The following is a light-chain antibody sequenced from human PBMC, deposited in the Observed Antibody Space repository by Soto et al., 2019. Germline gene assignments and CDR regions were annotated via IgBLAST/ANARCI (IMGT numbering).Light chain of an antibody. Sequence: QSALTQPASVSGSPGQSITLSCTGTPSDIGIYTLVSWYQHHPGEAPKLIIYEVSKRPSGVSNRFSGSKSGNAASLTISGLQAEDEAEYFCFSFTTTSTHVFGTGTKLTVL. CDR2: EVS. CDR3: FSFTTTSTHV. CDR1: PSDIGIYTL. J-gene: IGLJ1*01. V-gene: IGLV2-23*02.